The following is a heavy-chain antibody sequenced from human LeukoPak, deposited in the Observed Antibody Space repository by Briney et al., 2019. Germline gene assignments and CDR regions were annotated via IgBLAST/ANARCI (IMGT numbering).Heavy chain of an antibody. J-gene: IGHJ4*02. CDR1: GFSLTASGEG. Sequence: SGPTLVNPTQTLTLTCTFSGFSLTASGEGVGWIRQPPGRALEWLTLIYGDDDKRYNPSLKSRLTITKDTSKNQVVLTMTNMEPVDTATYYCAHRGLTSSLDYWGQGTLVTVSS. D-gene: IGHD6-13*01. V-gene: IGHV2-5*02. CDR2: IYGDDDK. CDR3: AHRGLTSSLDY.